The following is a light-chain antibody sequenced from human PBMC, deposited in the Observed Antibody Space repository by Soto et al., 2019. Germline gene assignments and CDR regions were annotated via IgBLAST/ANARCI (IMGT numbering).Light chain of an antibody. CDR3: QQYNNWPWT. J-gene: IGKJ1*01. CDR1: QTVGSN. CDR2: GAS. Sequence: EIVLTQSPDTLSVSPGERATLSCRASQTVGSNLAWYQQKPGQAPRLLIYGASARATGFPARFSGSGSGTDFTLTISSLQSEDFAVYYCQQYNNWPWTFGQGTKVDIK. V-gene: IGKV3-15*01.